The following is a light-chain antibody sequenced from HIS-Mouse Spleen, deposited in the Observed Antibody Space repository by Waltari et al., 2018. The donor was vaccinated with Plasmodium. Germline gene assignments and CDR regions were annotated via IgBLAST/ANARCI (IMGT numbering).Light chain of an antibody. J-gene: IGKJ2*01. CDR2: GAS. V-gene: IGKV3-20*01. Sequence: EIVLTQSPGTLSLSPGERATLPCRASKSVSSSYLAWYQQKPGQAPRLLIYGASSRATGIPDRFSGSGSGTDFTLTISRLEPEDFAVYYCQQYDSSPYTFGQGTKLEIK. CDR1: KSVSSSY. CDR3: QQYDSSPYT.